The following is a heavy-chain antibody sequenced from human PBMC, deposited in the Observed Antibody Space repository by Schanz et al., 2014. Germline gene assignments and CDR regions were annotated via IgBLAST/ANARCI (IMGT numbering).Heavy chain of an antibody. V-gene: IGHV3-53*01. Sequence: EVQLVESGGGLIQPGGSLRLSCAVSGFTVNTNYMSWVRQAPGKVLEWISSMYINSGSTQYADSMKGRFIISRDSSKNTLFLQMNSLRAEDTAVYFCARDGGRDGYNLAFDVWGQGTLVTVSS. CDR3: ARDGGRDGYNLAFDV. CDR1: GFTVNTNY. D-gene: IGHD5-12*01. CDR2: MYINSGST. J-gene: IGHJ3*01.